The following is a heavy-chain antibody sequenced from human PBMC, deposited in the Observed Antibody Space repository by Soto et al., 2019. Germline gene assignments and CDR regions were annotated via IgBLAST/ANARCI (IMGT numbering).Heavy chain of an antibody. Sequence: GASVKVSCKASGYTFTSYGISWVRQAPGQRLEWMGWISAYNGNTNYAQKLQGRVTMTTDTSTSTAYMELRSLRSDDTAVYYCARVPSQSYYYDSSGYRHLDYWGQGTLVTVSS. CDR1: GYTFTSYG. V-gene: IGHV1-18*01. J-gene: IGHJ4*02. D-gene: IGHD3-22*01. CDR2: ISAYNGNT. CDR3: ARVPSQSYYYDSSGYRHLDY.